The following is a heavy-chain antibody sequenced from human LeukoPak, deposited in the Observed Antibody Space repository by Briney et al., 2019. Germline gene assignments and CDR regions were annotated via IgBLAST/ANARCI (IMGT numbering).Heavy chain of an antibody. Sequence: PSETLSLTCSVFGGSISSSSYYWGWIRQPPGKGLEWIGSIYYSGSTYYNPSLKSRVTISIDTSKNQFSLKLSSVTAADTAVYYCARHVDGRSWFDPWGQGTPVTVSS. CDR2: IYYSGST. CDR1: GGSISSSSYY. V-gene: IGHV4-39*01. J-gene: IGHJ5*02. D-gene: IGHD5-12*01. CDR3: ARHVDGRSWFDP.